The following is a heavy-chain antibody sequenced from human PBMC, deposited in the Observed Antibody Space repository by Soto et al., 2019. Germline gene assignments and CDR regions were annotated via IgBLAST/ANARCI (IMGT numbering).Heavy chain of an antibody. V-gene: IGHV1-2*02. Sequence: ASVKVSCNASGYTFTGYHMHWMRQSPGQGLEWMGWINPNSGVTIYAQKFQGRVIMTRETPITTAYMELSRLTSDDTAVYYCARRLGLLVTPIPGYWGQGTLVTVSS. J-gene: IGHJ4*02. CDR3: ARRLGLLVTPIPGY. CDR1: GYTFTGYH. D-gene: IGHD2-21*02. CDR2: INPNSGVT.